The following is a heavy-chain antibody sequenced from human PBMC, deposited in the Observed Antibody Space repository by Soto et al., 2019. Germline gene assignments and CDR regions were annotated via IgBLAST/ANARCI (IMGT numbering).Heavy chain of an antibody. Sequence: QVQLVQSGAEVKKPGASVKVSCKASGYTFTSYYMHWVRQAPGQGLEWMGIINPSGGSTSYAQKFQGRVTMTRDTSTSTGYMELSSLRSEDTAVYYCARDGGAVAGAEYYFDYWGQGTLVTVSS. D-gene: IGHD6-19*01. CDR3: ARDGGAVAGAEYYFDY. CDR2: INPSGGST. V-gene: IGHV1-46*01. CDR1: GYTFTSYY. J-gene: IGHJ4*02.